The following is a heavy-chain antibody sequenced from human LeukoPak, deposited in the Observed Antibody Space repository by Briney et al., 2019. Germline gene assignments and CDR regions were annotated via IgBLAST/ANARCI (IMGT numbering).Heavy chain of an antibody. Sequence: GGSLRLSCTASGFTLGDYAVSWFRQAPGKGLEWGGFIRSKAYGGTTEYAASVKGRFIISRDDSKSIAYLQMNSLKTEDTAVYYCTSLHGYSYGLDYWGQGTLVTVSS. V-gene: IGHV3-49*03. CDR1: GFTLGDYA. D-gene: IGHD5-18*01. J-gene: IGHJ4*02. CDR3: TSLHGYSYGLDY. CDR2: IRSKAYGGTT.